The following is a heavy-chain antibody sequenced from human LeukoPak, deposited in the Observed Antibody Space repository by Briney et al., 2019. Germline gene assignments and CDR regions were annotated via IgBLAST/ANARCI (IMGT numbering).Heavy chain of an antibody. D-gene: IGHD5-24*01. Sequence: ASVKVSCKASGYTFTSYGISWVRQALGQGLEWMGWISAYNGNTNYVQKLQGRVTMTTDTSTSTAYMELRSLRSDDTAVYYCARTTRDGYNSRYWGQGTLVTVSS. CDR3: ARTTRDGYNSRY. V-gene: IGHV1-18*01. CDR2: ISAYNGNT. J-gene: IGHJ4*02. CDR1: GYTFTSYG.